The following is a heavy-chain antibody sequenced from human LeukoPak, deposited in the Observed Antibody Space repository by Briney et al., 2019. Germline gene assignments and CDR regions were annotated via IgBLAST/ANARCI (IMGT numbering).Heavy chain of an antibody. CDR3: ARGFIRDFWSGYYIGLFFDY. J-gene: IGHJ4*02. Sequence: GGSLRLSCAASGFTFSSYEMNWVRQAAGKGLEWVSYISSRGSTIYYADSVKGRFTISRDNAKNSLYLQMNSLRAEDTAVYYCARGFIRDFWSGYYIGLFFDYWGREPWSPSPQ. CDR1: GFTFSSYE. CDR2: ISSRGSTI. D-gene: IGHD3-3*01. V-gene: IGHV3-48*03.